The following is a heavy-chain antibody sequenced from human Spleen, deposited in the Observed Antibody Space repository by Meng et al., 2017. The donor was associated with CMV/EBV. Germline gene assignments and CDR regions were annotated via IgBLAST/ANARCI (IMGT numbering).Heavy chain of an antibody. CDR1: TGYY. V-gene: IGHV1-2*02. CDR3: AKQDYSDIVAVPAFPYNYFDS. CDR2: INPNSGGT. Sequence: TGYYMHWVRQAPGQGLEWMGWINPNSGGTNYAQKFQGRVSMTRDTSISTAYMELSRLRSDDTAVYYCAKQDYSDIVAVPAFPYNYFDSWGQGTLVTVSS. D-gene: IGHD2-2*01. J-gene: IGHJ4*02.